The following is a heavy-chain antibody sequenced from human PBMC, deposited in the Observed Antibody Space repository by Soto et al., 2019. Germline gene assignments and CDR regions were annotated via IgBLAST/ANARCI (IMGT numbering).Heavy chain of an antibody. CDR1: GFTFSSYG. D-gene: IGHD3-22*01. J-gene: IGHJ3*02. V-gene: IGHV3-33*01. CDR3: ARDRLDYYDSSGYYSGFDAFDI. Sequence: QVQLVESGGGVVQPGRSLRLPCAASGFTFSSYGMHWVRQAPGKGLEWVAVIWYDGSNKYYADSVKGRFTISRDNSKNTLYLQMNSLRAEDTAVYYCARDRLDYYDSSGYYSGFDAFDIWGQGTMVTVSS. CDR2: IWYDGSNK.